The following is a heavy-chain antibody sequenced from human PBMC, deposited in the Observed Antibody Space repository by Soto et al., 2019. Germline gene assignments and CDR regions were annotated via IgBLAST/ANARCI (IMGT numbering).Heavy chain of an antibody. D-gene: IGHD1-1*01. Sequence: QVQLVLSGAEVRKPGSSVNVSCKASGTTFSTHGIHWVRQAPGQGLEWMGGFVPMFSSSNYAQKFQGRLTIVADESTNSAYMELSSLRADDSAIYYCARSGGTYYFDHWGQGTLVTVSS. J-gene: IGHJ4*02. CDR2: FVPMFSSS. CDR1: GTTFSTHG. CDR3: ARSGGTYYFDH. V-gene: IGHV1-69*01.